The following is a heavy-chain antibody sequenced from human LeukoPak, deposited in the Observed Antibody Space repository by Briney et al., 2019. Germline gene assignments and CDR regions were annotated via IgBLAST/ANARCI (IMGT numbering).Heavy chain of an antibody. CDR3: ARDIVPTLGVRRGLVF. V-gene: IGHV1-2*02. CDR2: INPNSGGT. CDR1: GYTFTGYY. Sequence: ASVKVSCKASGYTFTGYYIHWVRQAPGQGLEWMGWINPNSGGTNYAQKFQGRVTMTRDTSIGTAYMELSRLRSDDTAVFYCARDIVPTLGVRRGLVFWGQGTLVTVSS. D-gene: IGHD5-12*01. J-gene: IGHJ4*02.